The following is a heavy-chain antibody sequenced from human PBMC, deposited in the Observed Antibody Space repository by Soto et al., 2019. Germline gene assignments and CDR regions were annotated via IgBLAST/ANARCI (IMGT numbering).Heavy chain of an antibody. CDR3: ARDCCGSGWYRNWFDP. CDR2: MNPNNGNT. V-gene: IGHV1-8*01. Sequence: ASVKVSCKASGYTFTSYDINWVRQATGQGLEWMGWMNPNNGNTGYAQKFQGRVTITRNTSASTAYMELGSLRSEDTAVYYCARDCCGSGWYRNWFDPWGQGTLVTVSS. D-gene: IGHD6-19*01. CDR1: GYTFTSYD. J-gene: IGHJ5*02.